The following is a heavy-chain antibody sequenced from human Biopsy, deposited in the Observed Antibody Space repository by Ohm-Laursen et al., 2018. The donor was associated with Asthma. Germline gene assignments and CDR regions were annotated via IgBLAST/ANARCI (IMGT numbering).Heavy chain of an antibody. J-gene: IGHJ4*02. Sequence: ASLRLSCKASGYTFSDSWIGWARQMPRKGLEWMGIIFAANSETKYSPSFQGQVTISADMSISTAFLQWSSLKASDTAIYYCARFIDGTFFVDYWGQGTLVTVSS. V-gene: IGHV5-51*01. CDR3: ARFIDGTFFVDY. D-gene: IGHD1-7*01. CDR1: GYTFSDSW. CDR2: IFAANSET.